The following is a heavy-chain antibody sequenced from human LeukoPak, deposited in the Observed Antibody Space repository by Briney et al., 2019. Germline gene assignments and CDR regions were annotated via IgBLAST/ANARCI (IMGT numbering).Heavy chain of an antibody. CDR2: ISGSGGST. V-gene: IGHV3-23*01. CDR1: GFTFSSYA. D-gene: IGHD1-26*01. CDR3: ASETGEVGATKNAFDI. J-gene: IGHJ3*02. Sequence: GGSLRLSCAASGFTFSSYAMSWVRQAPGEGLEWVSGISGSGGSTYYADSVKGRFTISRDSSKNTLYLQMNSLRAEDTAVYYCASETGEVGATKNAFDIWGQGTMVAVSS.